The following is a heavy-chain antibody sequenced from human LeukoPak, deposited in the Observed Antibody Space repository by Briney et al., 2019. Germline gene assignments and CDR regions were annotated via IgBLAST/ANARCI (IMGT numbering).Heavy chain of an antibody. CDR3: ARGGTTGTTEVDY. Sequence: SETLSLTCTVSGYSISSGYYWGWIRQPPGKGLEWIGSIYHSGSTYYNPSLKSRVTISVDTSKNQFSLKLSSVTAADTAVYYCARGGTTGTTEVDYWGQGTLVTVSS. CDR1: GYSISSGYY. V-gene: IGHV4-38-2*02. D-gene: IGHD1-1*01. J-gene: IGHJ4*02. CDR2: IYHSGST.